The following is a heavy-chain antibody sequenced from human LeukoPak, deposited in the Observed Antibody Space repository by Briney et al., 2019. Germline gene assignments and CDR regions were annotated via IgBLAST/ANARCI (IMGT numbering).Heavy chain of an antibody. D-gene: IGHD3-10*01. V-gene: IGHV7-4-1*02. CDR3: ARLQFGEFADWFDP. J-gene: IGHJ5*02. Sequence: HRASVKVSCKASGYIFTEYGMNWVRQAPGQGLEWMGWINTNTGNPTYAQDFTGRFVFSLDTSVSTAYLQISRLKAEDTAVYYCARLQFGEFADWFDPWGQGTLVTVSS. CDR2: INTNTGNP. CDR1: GYIFTEYG.